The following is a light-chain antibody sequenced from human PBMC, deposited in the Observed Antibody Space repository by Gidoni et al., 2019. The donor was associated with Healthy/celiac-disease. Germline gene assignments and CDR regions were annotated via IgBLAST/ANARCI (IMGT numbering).Light chain of an antibody. Sequence: DIEMTQSPDSLAASVGESATINCKSSQNILYSYNNNNYLAWYQQKPGQAPRLLIYCASTREFGVPDRFSGSGSGTDFTLTISSLQAEDVAIYYCQQCYSTSYTFGRGTRLEIK. J-gene: IGKJ2*01. V-gene: IGKV4-1*01. CDR3: QQCYSTSYT. CDR2: CAS. CDR1: QNILYSYNNNNY.